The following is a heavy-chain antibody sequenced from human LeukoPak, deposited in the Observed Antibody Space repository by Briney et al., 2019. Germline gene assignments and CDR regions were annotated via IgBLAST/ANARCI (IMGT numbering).Heavy chain of an antibody. CDR1: GFTFSNYF. CDR3: AGGVLAAIY. CDR2: IWSDGSSQ. Sequence: GGSLRLSCVAYGFTFSNYFMHCVRQAPGRGLDWVALIWSDGSSQYYADSVKGRFTISRDNSKNTLYLQMNSLRAEDKAVYYCAGGVLAAIYWGQGTLVTVSS. D-gene: IGHD2-2*01. V-gene: IGHV3-33*01. J-gene: IGHJ4*02.